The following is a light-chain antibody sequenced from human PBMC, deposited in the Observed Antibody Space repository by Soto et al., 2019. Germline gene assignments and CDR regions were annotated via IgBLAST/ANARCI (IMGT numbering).Light chain of an antibody. CDR2: ENS. V-gene: IGLV1-40*01. CDR3: HSYDSSRSCYV. J-gene: IGLJ1*01. Sequence: QSALTQPPSVSEAPGQKVTISCTGSSCNVGACYEADWYQQVPGKAPKLLIDENSNRPSGVPDRFSGSKSGTSASLAITGLQAEDEADYYCHSYDSSRSCYVFGTGTKLTVL. CDR1: SCNVGACYE.